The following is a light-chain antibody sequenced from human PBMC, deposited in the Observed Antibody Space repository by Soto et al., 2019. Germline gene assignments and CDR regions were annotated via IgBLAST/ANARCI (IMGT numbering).Light chain of an antibody. CDR1: NSDVGGYNY. J-gene: IGLJ2*01. CDR2: DVS. V-gene: IGLV2-14*01. CDR3: SSYSSSTTHVA. Sequence: QPVLTQPASVSGSPGQSITISCTGTNSDVGGYNYVSWYQQHPGKAPKLMIYDVSNRPSGVSNRFTGSKSGNKASLTISGLQSEDEADYYCSSYSSSTTHVAFGGGTKLTVL.